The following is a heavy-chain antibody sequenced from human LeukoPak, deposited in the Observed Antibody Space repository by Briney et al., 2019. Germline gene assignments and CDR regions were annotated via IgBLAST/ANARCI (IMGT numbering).Heavy chain of an antibody. CDR2: SRNEGHSYST. D-gene: IGHD3-10*01. Sequence: GGSLRLSCAVSGFTFSDHYMDWVRQAPGKGLEWIGRSRNEGHSYSTDFAASVRGRASLSRDHSRNSLYLQINSLRTDDTAVYYCVALLRGIGYWGQGGLVTVSS. J-gene: IGHJ4*01. V-gene: IGHV3-72*01. CDR3: VALLRGIGY. CDR1: GFTFSDHY.